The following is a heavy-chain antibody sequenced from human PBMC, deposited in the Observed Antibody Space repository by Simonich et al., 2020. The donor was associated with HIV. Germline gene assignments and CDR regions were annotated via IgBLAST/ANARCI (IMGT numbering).Heavy chain of an antibody. J-gene: IGHJ3*01. Sequence: QVQLVQSGAEVKKPGASVKVSCKVSGYTLTELSLHWVRQAPGKGVVWMGGVNPEDGETIYGRKFQGRVTMTEDSSTDTAHMELSSLTSEDTAVYFCAAVKYYYDSSGFSYDGVDVWGQGTMVTVSS. CDR3: AAVKYYYDSSGFSYDGVDV. CDR1: GYTLTELS. V-gene: IGHV1-24*01. D-gene: IGHD3-22*01. CDR2: VNPEDGET.